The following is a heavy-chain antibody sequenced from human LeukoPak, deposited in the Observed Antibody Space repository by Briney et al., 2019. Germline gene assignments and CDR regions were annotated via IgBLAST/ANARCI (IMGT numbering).Heavy chain of an antibody. D-gene: IGHD3-22*01. V-gene: IGHV3-48*03. CDR3: ARETYYYDTSGYYPYYFDY. J-gene: IGHJ4*02. Sequence: GGSLRLSCAASGFTFSSFEMNWVRQAPGKGLEWVPYISSTGSTMYYADFAKGRFTISRDDAKNSLSLQMNSLRADDTAVYYCARETYYYDTSGYYPYYFDYWGQGTLVTVSS. CDR1: GFTFSSFE. CDR2: ISSTGSTM.